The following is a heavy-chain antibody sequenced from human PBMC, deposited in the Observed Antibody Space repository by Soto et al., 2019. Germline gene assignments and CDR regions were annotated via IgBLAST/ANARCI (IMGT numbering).Heavy chain of an antibody. CDR1: GFTFSSYS. Sequence: LRLSCVASGFTFSSYSMNWVCQAPGKGLEWVSSISSSSSYIYYADSVKGRFTISRDNAKNSLYLQMNSLRAEDTAVYYCARDSYYDSSGSRVDAFDIWGQGTMVTVSS. CDR2: ISSSSSYI. CDR3: ARDSYYDSSGSRVDAFDI. J-gene: IGHJ3*02. D-gene: IGHD3-22*01. V-gene: IGHV3-21*01.